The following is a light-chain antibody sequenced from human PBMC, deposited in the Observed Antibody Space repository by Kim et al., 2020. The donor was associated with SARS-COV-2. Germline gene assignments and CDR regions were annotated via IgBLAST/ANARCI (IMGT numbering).Light chain of an antibody. V-gene: IGKV1D-16*01. CDR1: QGISIW. Sequence: DIQMTQSPSSLSASVGDRVTITCRASQGISIWLAWYQQKPDKAQKSLIYAASSLHSGVPSRFSGSGSGTDFTLTINGLQPEDFGIYYCQQYNNYPVTFGQGTRLEIK. CDR2: AAS. CDR3: QQYNNYPVT. J-gene: IGKJ5*01.